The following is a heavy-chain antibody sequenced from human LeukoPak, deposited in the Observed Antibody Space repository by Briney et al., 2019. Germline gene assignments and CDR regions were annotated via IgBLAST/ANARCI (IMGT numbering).Heavy chain of an antibody. V-gene: IGHV4-39*01. D-gene: IGHD3-10*01. CDR1: GGSISSSSYY. J-gene: IGHJ4*02. CDR3: ASGYCGSGSYFH. Sequence: SETLSLTCTVSGGSISSSSYYWGWIRQPPGKGLEWIGSIYYSGSTYYNPSLKSRVTISVDTSKNQFSLKLSSVTAADTAVYYCASGYCGSGSYFHWGQGTLVTVSS. CDR2: IYYSGST.